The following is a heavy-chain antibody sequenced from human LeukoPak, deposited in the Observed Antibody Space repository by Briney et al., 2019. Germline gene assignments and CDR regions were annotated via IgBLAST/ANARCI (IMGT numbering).Heavy chain of an antibody. D-gene: IGHD2-15*01. Sequence: PGRSLRLSCAASGFTFSSYDMHWVRQAPGKGLEWVSVIWYDGSHKYYADSVKGRFTISRDNSKNTLYLQMNSLRAEDTAVYYCAKEAVVAATDWFDPWGQGTLVTVSS. V-gene: IGHV3-33*06. CDR1: GFTFSSYD. J-gene: IGHJ5*02. CDR2: IWYDGSHK. CDR3: AKEAVVAATDWFDP.